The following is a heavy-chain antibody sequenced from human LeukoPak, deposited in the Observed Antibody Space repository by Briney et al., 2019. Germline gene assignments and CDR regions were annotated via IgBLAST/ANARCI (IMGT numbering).Heavy chain of an antibody. D-gene: IGHD2-15*01. J-gene: IGHJ4*02. V-gene: IGHV3-23*01. CDR1: GFXFSSYA. Sequence: GGSLRLSCAASGFXFSSYAISWVRQAPGKGLEWVSAISGSGGSTYYADSVKGRFTISRDNSKNTLYLQMNSLRAEDTAVYYCAKEYGSTRGYYFDYWGQGTLVTVSS. CDR2: ISGSGGST. CDR3: AKEYGSTRGYYFDY.